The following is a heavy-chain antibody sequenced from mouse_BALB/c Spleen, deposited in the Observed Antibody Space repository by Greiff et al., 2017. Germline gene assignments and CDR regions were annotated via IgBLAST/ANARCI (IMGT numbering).Heavy chain of an antibody. CDR1: GFTFSSYG. CDR3: ARQYGSSSPVDY. CDR2: ISSGGSYT. V-gene: IGHV5-6*01. Sequence: EVQGVESGGDLVKPGGSLKLSCAASGFTFSSYGMSWVRQTPDKRLEWVATISSGGSYTYYPDSVKGRFTISRDNAKNTLYLQMSSLKSEDTAMYYCARQYGSSSPVDYWGQGTSVTVSS. J-gene: IGHJ4*01. D-gene: IGHD1-1*01.